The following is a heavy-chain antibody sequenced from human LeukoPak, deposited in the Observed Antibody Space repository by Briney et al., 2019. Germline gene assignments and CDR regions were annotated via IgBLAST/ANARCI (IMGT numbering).Heavy chain of an antibody. Sequence: PGESLKISCKGSGYGFTSYWIGWVRQMPGKGLEWMGIINPGDSDTRYSPSFQGQVTISADKSISTAYLQWSSLKASDTAMYYCARHPDCTRTSCYVDYYGMDVWGQGTTVTVSS. V-gene: IGHV5-51*01. D-gene: IGHD2-2*01. CDR3: ARHPDCTRTSCYVDYYGMDV. CDR2: INPGDSDT. J-gene: IGHJ6*02. CDR1: GYGFTSYW.